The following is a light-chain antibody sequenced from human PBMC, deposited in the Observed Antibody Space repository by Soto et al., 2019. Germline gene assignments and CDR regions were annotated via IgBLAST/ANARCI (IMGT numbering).Light chain of an antibody. CDR2: DVS. Sequence: LTQPASLSGSPGQSIAISCTGVRTDVADGYDYVSWYQQHPGKAPKLMVCDVSNRPSGVSNRFSGSKSGNTASLTISGLQAEDEADYYCSSFTGTSYVFGTGTKVTV. J-gene: IGLJ1*01. CDR3: SSFTGTSYV. V-gene: IGLV2-14*03. CDR1: RTDVADGYDY.